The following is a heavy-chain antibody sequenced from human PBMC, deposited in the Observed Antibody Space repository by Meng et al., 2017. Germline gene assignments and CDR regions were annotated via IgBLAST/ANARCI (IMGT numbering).Heavy chain of an antibody. J-gene: IGHJ4*02. V-gene: IGHV3-23*01. Sequence: GRLWGFGGGLVQPGGSLGFSCAASGFTFSSYAMSWVRQAPGKGLEWVSAISGSGGSTYYADSVKGRFTISRDNSKNTLYLQMNSLRAEDTAVYYCAKHITGTSSLDYWGQGTLVTVSS. CDR2: ISGSGGST. CDR1: GFTFSSYA. CDR3: AKHITGTSSLDY. D-gene: IGHD1-7*01.